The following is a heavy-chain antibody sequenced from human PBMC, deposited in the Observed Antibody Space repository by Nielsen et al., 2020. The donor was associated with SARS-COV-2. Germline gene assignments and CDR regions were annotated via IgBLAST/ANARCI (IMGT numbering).Heavy chain of an antibody. CDR2: IYHTAMYSSGSP. CDR3: ARGIAGDTIVGAFGEPYFDF. V-gene: IGHV4-31*03. Sequence: SETLSLTCSVSGDSITSGGYYWTWIRQQPGNGLEWIGYIYHTAMYSSGSPHYTPSLKSRINVSLDTSKGKFSLRLTSVTAADTDIYYCARGIAGDTIVGAFGEPYFDFWGQGILVTVSS. J-gene: IGHJ4*02. D-gene: IGHD3-3*01. CDR1: GDSITSGGYY.